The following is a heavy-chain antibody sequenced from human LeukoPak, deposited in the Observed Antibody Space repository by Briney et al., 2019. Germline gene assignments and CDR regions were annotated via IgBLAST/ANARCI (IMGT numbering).Heavy chain of an antibody. J-gene: IGHJ6*02. V-gene: IGHV3-53*01. CDR3: ARGRYEFSAGMDV. CDR2: IYSGGST. CDR1: GXTVSTNY. Sequence: PGGSLRLSCSASGXTVSTNYRTWVRQPPGKGLEWVSVIYSGGSTNYADSVRGRFSISRDNSKNTLYLQTNSLSAEDTAVYYCARGRYEFSAGMDVWGQGTTVTVSS. D-gene: IGHD5-12*01.